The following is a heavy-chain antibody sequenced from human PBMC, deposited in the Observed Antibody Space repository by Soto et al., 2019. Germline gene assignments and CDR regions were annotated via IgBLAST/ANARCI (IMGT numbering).Heavy chain of an antibody. D-gene: IGHD1-26*01. CDR2: IKSKSAGETT. CDR3: STGSPFSGSVFDY. V-gene: IGHV3-15*05. CDR1: GFSFRTPW. Sequence: EVQLVESGGGLVKPGGSLRLSCAASGFSFRTPWMAWVRQAPGKGLEWVGRIKSKSAGETTDYADPVKGRFTISRDDSKDTLYLHMDSLETGDTAVYYCSTGSPFSGSVFDYWGQGTLFTVSS. J-gene: IGHJ4*02.